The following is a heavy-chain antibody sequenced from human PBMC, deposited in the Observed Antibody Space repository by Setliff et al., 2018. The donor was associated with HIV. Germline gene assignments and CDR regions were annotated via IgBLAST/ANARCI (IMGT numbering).Heavy chain of an antibody. CDR3: ARRTAVAGHWNFDL. CDR1: GGSIISSTYH. CDR2: IYYSGNT. Sequence: PSETLSLTCAVSGGSIISSTYHCSWIRQPPGRGLEWIGDIYYSGNTYYNSPLKSRVTISVDTSKNQLSLKLSSVTATDTAVYYCARRTAVAGHWNFDLWGRGTLVTVSS. D-gene: IGHD6-19*01. V-gene: IGHV4-39*01. J-gene: IGHJ2*01.